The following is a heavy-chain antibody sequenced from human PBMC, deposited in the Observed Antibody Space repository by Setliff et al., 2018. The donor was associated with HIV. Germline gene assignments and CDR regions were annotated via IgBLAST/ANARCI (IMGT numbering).Heavy chain of an antibody. D-gene: IGHD1-1*01. CDR2: ISYSGST. J-gene: IGHJ4*02. CDR3: ARGPTRFYFDY. CDR1: GGSISSYY. V-gene: IGHV4-59*01. Sequence: SETLSLTCTVSGGSISSYYWSWIRQPPGEGLEWIGYISYSGSTNYNPSLKSRVTILVDTSKNHFSLKLTSVTAADTAVYYCARGPTRFYFDYWGQGTLVTVSS.